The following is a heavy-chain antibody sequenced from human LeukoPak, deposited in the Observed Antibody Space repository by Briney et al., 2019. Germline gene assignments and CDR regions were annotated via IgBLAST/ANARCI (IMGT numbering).Heavy chain of an antibody. CDR3: TTDRRDRSGYTPDYSDY. V-gene: IGHV3-15*05. CDR1: GFTFSNAW. D-gene: IGHD3-22*01. J-gene: IGHJ4*02. Sequence: GGSLRLSCAASGFTFSNAWMSWVRQAPGKGLEWVGRIKSKTDGGTTDYAAPVKGRFTISRDDSKNTLYLQMNSLKTEDTAVYYCTTDRRDRSGYTPDYSDYCGQGTLVTVSS. CDR2: IKSKTDGGTT.